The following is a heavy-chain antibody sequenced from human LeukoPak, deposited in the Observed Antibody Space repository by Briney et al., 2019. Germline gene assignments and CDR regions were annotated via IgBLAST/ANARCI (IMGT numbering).Heavy chain of an antibody. D-gene: IGHD4-17*01. CDR1: GYTFTNYG. CDR3: ATEGGWQPTDYGDHVY. Sequence: ASVKLSCKASGYTFTNYGITWVRQAPGQGLEWMGWISPYNGNTNYPQKFQGRVTMTTDTSTSTAYMELRSLRSDDTALYYCATEGGWQPTDYGDHVYWGQGTLVTVSS. CDR2: ISPYNGNT. J-gene: IGHJ4*02. V-gene: IGHV1-18*01.